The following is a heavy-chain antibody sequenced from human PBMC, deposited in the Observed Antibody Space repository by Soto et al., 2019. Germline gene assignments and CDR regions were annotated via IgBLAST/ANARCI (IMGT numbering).Heavy chain of an antibody. CDR2: IYYSGST. CDR3: ARMNYYYYFMDV. Sequence: PSETLSLTCTVSGGSISSSSYYWGWIRQPPGKGLEWIGSIYYSGSTYYNPSLKSRVTISVDTSKNQFSLKLSSVTAADTAVYYCARMNYYYYFMDVWGKRTTDTVSS. CDR1: GGSISSSSYY. V-gene: IGHV4-39*01. J-gene: IGHJ6*03.